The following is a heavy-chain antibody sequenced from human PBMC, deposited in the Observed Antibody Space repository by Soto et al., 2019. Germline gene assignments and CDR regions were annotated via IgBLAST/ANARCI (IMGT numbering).Heavy chain of an antibody. V-gene: IGHV3-30*03. CDR1: GFDFSNSG. D-gene: IGHD2-8*02. CDR2: ISFDGDK. Sequence: QVKLVASGGGVVQPGTSLRLSCTASGFDFSNSGIQWVRQTPGKGLEWVALISFDGDKYYVDSVKGRFTISRDNPTNTVYLQMNRLRPEDTGVYYCARDYARGWCQFWGQGTLVTVSS. J-gene: IGHJ4*02. CDR3: ARDYARGWCQF.